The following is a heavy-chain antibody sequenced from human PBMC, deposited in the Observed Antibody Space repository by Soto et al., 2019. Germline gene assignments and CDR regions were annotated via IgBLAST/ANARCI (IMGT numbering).Heavy chain of an antibody. V-gene: IGHV4-61*01. D-gene: IGHD6-19*01. CDR2: IYYSGST. CDR1: GGSVRSGSYY. J-gene: IGHJ6*02. CDR3: ARGIEGWYQGRYYYGMDV. Sequence: QVQLQESGPGLVKPSETLSLACTVSGGSVRSGSYYWSWIRQPPGKGLEWMGYIYYSGSTNYNPSLKSRVTISVDTSKNQFSLKLSSVTAADTAVYYCARGIEGWYQGRYYYGMDVWGQGTTVTVSS.